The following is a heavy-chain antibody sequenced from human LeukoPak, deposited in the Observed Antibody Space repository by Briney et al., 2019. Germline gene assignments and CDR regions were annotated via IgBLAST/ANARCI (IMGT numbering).Heavy chain of an antibody. D-gene: IGHD4-17*01. CDR1: GGSISSSTNW. J-gene: IGHJ4*02. CDR2: IYHSGGT. CDR3: ARGPTTVTRAFDY. Sequence: SGTLSLTCAVSGGSISSSTNWWSWVRQPPGKGLEWIGEIYHSGGTNYNPSLKSRITISVDKSQNQFSLKVNSLTAADTAVYYCARGPTTVTRAFDYWGQGTLVTVSS. V-gene: IGHV4-4*02.